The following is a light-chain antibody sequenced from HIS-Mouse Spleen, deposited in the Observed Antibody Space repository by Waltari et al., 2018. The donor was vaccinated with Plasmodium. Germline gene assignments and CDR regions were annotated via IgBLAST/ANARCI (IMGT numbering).Light chain of an antibody. J-gene: IGLJ3*02. V-gene: IGLV3-1*01. CDR2: QDS. Sequence: SYELTQPPSVSVSPGQTASITCPGDKLGDKYACWYQQKPAQSPVLVIYQDSKRPSGIPERFSGSNSGNTVTLTIGGTQAMDEADYYCQAWDSSTWVFGGGTKLTVL. CDR3: QAWDSSTWV. CDR1: KLGDKY.